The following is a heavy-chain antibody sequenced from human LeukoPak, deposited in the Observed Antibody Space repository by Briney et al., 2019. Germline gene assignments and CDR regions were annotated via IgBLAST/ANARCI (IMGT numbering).Heavy chain of an antibody. Sequence: ASVKVSCKASGYTFTGYYMHWVRQATGQGLEWMGWMNPNSGNTGYAQKFQGRVTMTRNTSISTAYMELSSLRSEDTAVYYCARVKGLVRAALHGKYFQHWGQGTLVTVSS. CDR1: GYTFTGYY. CDR3: ARVKGLVRAALHGKYFQH. V-gene: IGHV1-8*02. CDR2: MNPNSGNT. J-gene: IGHJ1*01.